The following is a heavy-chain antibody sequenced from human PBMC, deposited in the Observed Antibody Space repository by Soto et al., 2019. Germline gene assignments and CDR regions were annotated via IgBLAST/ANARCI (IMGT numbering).Heavy chain of an antibody. V-gene: IGHV1-8*01. J-gene: IGHJ5*02. CDR2: MNPNSGNT. CDR3: FRGRRANCAP. CDR1: GYTFSNYD. D-gene: IGHD1-1*01. Sequence: QVQLVQSGAEVKKPGASVRVSCRASGYTFSNYDINWVRQATGQGLEWMGWMNPNSGNTGYAQKFQGRVTMTRDTSITTAYMELSSLTSEDTAVYYCFRGRRANCAPLGQGTQVTVSS.